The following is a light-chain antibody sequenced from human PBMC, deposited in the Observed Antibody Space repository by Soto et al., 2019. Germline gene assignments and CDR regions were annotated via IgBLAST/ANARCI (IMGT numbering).Light chain of an antibody. Sequence: QSVLTQPPSASGTPGQRVTISCSGSSSNIGSNTVNWYQQLPGTAPKLLIYSNNQRPSGVPDRFSGSKSGTSASLAISGLQSEDEADYYCAAWDDSLSYVFGTGTKATVL. CDR1: SSNIGSNT. J-gene: IGLJ1*01. V-gene: IGLV1-44*01. CDR2: SNN. CDR3: AAWDDSLSYV.